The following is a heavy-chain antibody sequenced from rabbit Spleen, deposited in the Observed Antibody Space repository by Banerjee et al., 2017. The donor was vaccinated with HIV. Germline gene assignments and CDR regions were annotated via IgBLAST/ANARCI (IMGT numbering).Heavy chain of an antibody. J-gene: IGHJ6*01. CDR2: INIFTGKS. CDR3: ARDTSSSFSSYGMDL. CDR1: GFSFSTSYY. V-gene: IGHV1S40*01. D-gene: IGHD1-1*01. Sequence: QSLEESGGDMVKPGASLTLTCTASGFSFSTSYYICWVRQAPGKGLEWIACINIFTGKSVYASWAKGRFSMSRTSSTTVTLQMTSLTAADTATYFCARDTSSSFSSYGMDLWGPGTLVTVS.